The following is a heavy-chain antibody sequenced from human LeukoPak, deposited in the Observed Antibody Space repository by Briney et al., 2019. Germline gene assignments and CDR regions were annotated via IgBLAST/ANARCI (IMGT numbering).Heavy chain of an antibody. Sequence: ASVKVSCKASGYTFTSYAMNWVRQAPGQGLEWMGWINTNTGNPTYAQGFTGRFVFSLDTSVSTAYLQISSLKAEDTAVYYCARELAAGPDDYYMDVWGKGTTVTVSS. CDR1: GYTFTSYA. CDR3: ARELAAGPDDYYMDV. CDR2: INTNTGNP. J-gene: IGHJ6*03. D-gene: IGHD6-13*01. V-gene: IGHV7-4-1*02.